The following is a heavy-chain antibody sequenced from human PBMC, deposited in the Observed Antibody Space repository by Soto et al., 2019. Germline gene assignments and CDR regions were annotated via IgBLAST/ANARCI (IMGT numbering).Heavy chain of an antibody. D-gene: IGHD2-21*02. CDR1: GFTFSSYA. CDR2: ISYDGSNK. V-gene: IGHV3-30-3*01. CDR3: ARGLAYCGGDCYSRVPEDWYFDL. J-gene: IGHJ2*01. Sequence: QVQLVESGGGVVQPGRSLRLSCAASGFTFSSYAMHWVRQAPGKGLEWVAVISYDGSNKYYADSVKGRFTISRDNSKNTLYLQMNSLRAEDTAVYYCARGLAYCGGDCYSRVPEDWYFDLWGRGTLVTVSS.